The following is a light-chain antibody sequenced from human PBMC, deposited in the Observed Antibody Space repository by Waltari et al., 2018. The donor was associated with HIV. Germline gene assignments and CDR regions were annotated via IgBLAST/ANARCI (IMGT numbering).Light chain of an antibody. CDR1: QSLLSSSNNKHY. CDR3: QQFYRTPLT. J-gene: IGKJ1*01. V-gene: IGKV4-1*01. CDR2: WAS. Sequence: DIVMTQSPDSLAVSLRELATIHCISSQSLLSSSNNKHYVAGYQQKPGPHPKLLIHWASSRESGVPDRFSGSGSATDFTLTINSLQAEDVGVYYYQQFYRTPLTFGQGAKVEIK.